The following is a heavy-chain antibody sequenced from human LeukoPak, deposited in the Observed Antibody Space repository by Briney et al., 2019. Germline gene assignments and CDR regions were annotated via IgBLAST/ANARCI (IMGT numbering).Heavy chain of an antibody. CDR2: INHSGST. CDR3: ARVLVVVPAAIWSYYYYGMDV. J-gene: IGHJ6*02. V-gene: IGHV4-34*01. D-gene: IGHD2-2*01. Sequence: SETQSLTCAVYGGSFSGYYWSWIRQPPGKGLEWIGEINHSGSTNYNPSLKSRVTISVDTSKNQFSLKLSSVTAADTAVYYCARVLVVVPAAIWSYYYYGMDVWGQGTTVTVSS. CDR1: GGSFSGYY.